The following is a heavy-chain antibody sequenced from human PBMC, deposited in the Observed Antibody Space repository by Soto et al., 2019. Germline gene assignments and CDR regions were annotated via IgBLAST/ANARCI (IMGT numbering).Heavy chain of an antibody. J-gene: IGHJ4*02. CDR1: GGSISSYY. CDR2: IDYSGST. V-gene: IGHV4-59*01. Sequence: PSETLSLTCTVSGGSISSYYWSWIRQPPGKGLEWIGYIDYSGSTNYNPSLKSRVTISVETSKNQFSLKLSSVTAADTAVYYCARGGDRYGSGSYYGYYFDYWGQGTLVTVSS. D-gene: IGHD3-10*01. CDR3: ARGGDRYGSGSYYGYYFDY.